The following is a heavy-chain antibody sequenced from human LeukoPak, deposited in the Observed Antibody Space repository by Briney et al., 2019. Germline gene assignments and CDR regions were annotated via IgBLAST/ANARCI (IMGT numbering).Heavy chain of an antibody. CDR1: GFTFSSYA. Sequence: GRSLRLSCAASGFTFSSYAMHWVRQAPGKGLEWVAVISYDGSNKYYADSVKGRFTISTDNSKNTLYLQMNSLRAEDNAVYYCARGRGGNDSYYGMDVWGQGTTVSVSS. D-gene: IGHD3-10*01. CDR3: ARGRGGNDSYYGMDV. V-gene: IGHV3-30-3*01. J-gene: IGHJ6*02. CDR2: ISYDGSNK.